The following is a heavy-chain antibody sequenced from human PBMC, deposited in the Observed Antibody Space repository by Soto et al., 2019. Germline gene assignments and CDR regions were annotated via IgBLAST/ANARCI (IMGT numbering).Heavy chain of an antibody. CDR2: ISGSGGST. CDR1: GFTFSSYA. V-gene: IGHV3-23*01. D-gene: IGHD3-16*02. CDR3: ATHWGSYRYFDY. J-gene: IGHJ4*02. Sequence: WGSLRLSCAASGFTFSSYAMSWVRQAPGKGLEWVSAISGSGGSTYYADSVKGRFTISRDNSKNTLYLQMNSLRAEDTAVYYCATHWGSYRYFDYWGQGTLVTVSS.